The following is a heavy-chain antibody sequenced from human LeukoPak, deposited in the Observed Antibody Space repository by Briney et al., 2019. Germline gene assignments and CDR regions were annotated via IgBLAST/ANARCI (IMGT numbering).Heavy chain of an antibody. D-gene: IGHD2-21*02. J-gene: IGHJ4*02. CDR1: GGSISSGGYY. V-gene: IGHV4-31*03. CDR2: IYYSGST. CDR3: AREGYCGGDCYSEFDY. Sequence: SETLSLTCTVSGGSISSGGYYWSGSRQHPGKGLEWIGYIYYSGSTYYNPSLKSRVTISVDTSKNQFSLKLSSVTAADTAVYYCAREGYCGGDCYSEFDYWGQGTLVTVSS.